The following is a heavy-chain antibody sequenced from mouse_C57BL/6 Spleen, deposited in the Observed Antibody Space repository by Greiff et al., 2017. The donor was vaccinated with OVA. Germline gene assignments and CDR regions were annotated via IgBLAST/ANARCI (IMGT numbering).Heavy chain of an antibody. CDR3: AREDYYGSGGYFDV. CDR1: GYTFTSYW. CDR2: INPSNGGT. V-gene: IGHV1-53*01. D-gene: IGHD1-1*01. J-gene: IGHJ1*03. Sequence: QVQLQQPGTELVKPGASVKLSCKASGYTFTSYWMHWVKQRPGQGLEWIGNINPSNGGTNYNEKFKSKTTLTVDKSSSTAYMQLSSLTSEDSAVYYCAREDYYGSGGYFDVWGTGTTVTVSS.